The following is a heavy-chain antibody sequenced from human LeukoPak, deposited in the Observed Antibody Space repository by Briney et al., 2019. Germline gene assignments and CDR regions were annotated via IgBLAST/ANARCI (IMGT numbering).Heavy chain of an antibody. Sequence: GGSLRLSCAASGFTFSSYAMHWVRRAPGKGLEWVAVISYDGSNKYYADSVKGRFTISRDNSKNPLYLQMNSLRAEDTAVYYCARARYSSGWYGYYWGQGTLVTVSS. J-gene: IGHJ4*02. CDR3: ARARYSSGWYGYY. CDR1: GFTFSSYA. D-gene: IGHD6-19*01. CDR2: ISYDGSNK. V-gene: IGHV3-30-3*01.